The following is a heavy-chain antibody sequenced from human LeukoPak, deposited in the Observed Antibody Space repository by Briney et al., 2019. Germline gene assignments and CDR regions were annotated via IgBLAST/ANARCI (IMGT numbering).Heavy chain of an antibody. CDR1: GGSISSGGYY. CDR2: IYYSGST. CDR3: ARALGDAYNWEDSRFDY. J-gene: IGHJ4*02. Sequence: TSETLSLTCTVSGGSISSGGYYWNWIRQHPGKGLEWIVYIYYSGSTYCNPSLKSRLTISVDTSKNQFSLKLSSVTAADTAVYSCARALGDAYNWEDSRFDYWGQGTLVTVSS. V-gene: IGHV4-31*03. D-gene: IGHD5-24*01.